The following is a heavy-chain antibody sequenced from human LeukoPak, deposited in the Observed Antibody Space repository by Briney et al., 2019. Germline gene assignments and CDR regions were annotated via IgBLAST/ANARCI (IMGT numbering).Heavy chain of an antibody. D-gene: IGHD3-22*01. CDR3: ARDPHTMIEISEGY. J-gene: IGHJ4*02. V-gene: IGHV3-30*14. Sequence: PGGSLRLSCAASGFTFSSYAMHWVRQAPGKGLEWVAVISYDGSNKYYADSVKGRFTISRDNSKNTLYLQMNSLRAEDTAVYYCARDPHTMIEISEGYWGQGTLVTVSS. CDR1: GFTFSSYA. CDR2: ISYDGSNK.